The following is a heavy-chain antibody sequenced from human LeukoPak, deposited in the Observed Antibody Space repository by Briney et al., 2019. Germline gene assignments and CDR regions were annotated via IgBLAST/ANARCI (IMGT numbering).Heavy chain of an antibody. CDR1: GFIFSTYW. CDR2: IKQAGGEN. D-gene: IGHD5-18*01. J-gene: IGHJ2*01. V-gene: IGHV3-7*01. CDR3: ARDYSYGYFRYFDL. Sequence: GGSLRLSCAASGFIFSTYWMTWVRQAPGKGLEWVANIKQAGGENSYVDSVKGRFTISRDNARNSLYLQINSLRAEDTAVYYCARDYSYGYFRYFDLWGRGTLVTVSS.